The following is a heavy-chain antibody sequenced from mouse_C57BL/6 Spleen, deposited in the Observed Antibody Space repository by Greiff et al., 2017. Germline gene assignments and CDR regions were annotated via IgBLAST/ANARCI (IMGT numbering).Heavy chain of an antibody. CDR1: EYEFPSHD. V-gene: IGHV5-2*01. Sequence: EVQGVESGGGLVQPGESLKLSCESNEYEFPSHDMSWVRKTPEKRLELVAAINSDGGSTYYPDTMERLFIISRDNTKKTLYLQMSSLRSEDTALYYCARQDSNWDGFAYWGQGTLVTVSA. CDR3: ARQDSNWDGFAY. D-gene: IGHD4-1*01. J-gene: IGHJ3*01. CDR2: INSDGGST.